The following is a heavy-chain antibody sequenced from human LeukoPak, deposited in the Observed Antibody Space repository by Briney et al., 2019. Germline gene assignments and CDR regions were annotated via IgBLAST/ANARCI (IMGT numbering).Heavy chain of an antibody. Sequence: PSETLSLTCTVSGYSISSGYYWGWIRQPPGKGLEWIGSIYHSGSTYYNPSLKSRVTISVDMSKNQFSLKLSSVTAAATAGYYXXXAYVGCWWCYFDYWGQGTLVTVSS. CDR3: XXAYVGCWWCYFDY. CDR1: GYSISSGYY. CDR2: IYHSGST. V-gene: IGHV4-38-2*02. D-gene: IGHD2-8*02. J-gene: IGHJ4*02.